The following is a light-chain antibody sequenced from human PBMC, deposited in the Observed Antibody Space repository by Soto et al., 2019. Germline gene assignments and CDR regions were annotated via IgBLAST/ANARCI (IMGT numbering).Light chain of an antibody. Sequence: QLVLTQPPSASGTPGQRVSISCSGSNSTIGSKYVYWYQQLPGTAPKLLMYRNNQRPSGVPDRFSGSKSGTSASLAISGLRSEDEADYYCAAWDNNLGGPAFGGGTKVTVL. J-gene: IGLJ2*01. V-gene: IGLV1-47*01. CDR3: AAWDNNLGGPA. CDR1: NSTIGSKY. CDR2: RNN.